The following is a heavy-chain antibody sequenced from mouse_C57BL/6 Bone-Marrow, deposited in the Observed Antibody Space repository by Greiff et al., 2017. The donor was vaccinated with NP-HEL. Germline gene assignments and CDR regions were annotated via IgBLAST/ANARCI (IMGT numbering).Heavy chain of an antibody. Sequence: DVQLVESGGDLVKPGGSLKLSCAASGFTFSSYGMSWVRQTPDKRLEWVATISSGGSYTYYPDSVKGRFTISRDNAKNTLYLQMSSLKSEDTAMYHCARHSGYYFDYWGQGTTLTVSS. J-gene: IGHJ2*01. CDR1: GFTFSSYG. CDR2: ISSGGSYT. D-gene: IGHD1-3*01. CDR3: ARHSGYYFDY. V-gene: IGHV5-6*01.